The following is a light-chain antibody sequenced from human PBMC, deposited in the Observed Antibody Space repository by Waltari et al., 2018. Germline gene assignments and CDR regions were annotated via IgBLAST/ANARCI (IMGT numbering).Light chain of an antibody. V-gene: IGLV7-43*01. CDR2: RTS. CDR3: LLYYGGAWV. Sequence: QTVVTQQPSLTVPPGGTATPTCASTTGSVTRGYYPNWFQQKPGQAPRALSYRTSHKHSWTRARFSSSRLGGKAALTLSGVQPEDEAEYYCLLYYGGAWVFGGGTKLTVL. CDR1: TGSVTRGYY. J-gene: IGLJ3*02.